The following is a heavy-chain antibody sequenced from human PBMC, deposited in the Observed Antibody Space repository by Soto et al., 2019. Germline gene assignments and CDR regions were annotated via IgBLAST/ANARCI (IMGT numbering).Heavy chain of an antibody. CDR1: GFTISNNY. J-gene: IGHJ6*02. V-gene: IGHV3-53*01. D-gene: IGHD6-19*01. CDR2: SYSGGTT. CDR3: ARDGPARGCWNV. Sequence: EELLVESGGGLIQPGGSVRLSCAASGFTISNNYMTWVRRAPGKGLECVSVSYSGGTTYYADSVKGRFTISRDSSKNMVYLQMNSLRVEDTAVYYCARDGPARGCWNVWDQGTTVTVSS.